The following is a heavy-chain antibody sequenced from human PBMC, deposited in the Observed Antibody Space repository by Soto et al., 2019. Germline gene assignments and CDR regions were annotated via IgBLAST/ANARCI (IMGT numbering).Heavy chain of an antibody. CDR2: VYHGGST. Sequence: QVQLQESGPGLVKPSGTLSLTCAVSGISISSSNWWSWVRQPPGKGLEWIGEVYHGGSTNYNPSLKSRVTLSVDKSKNQFSLKLSSVTAADTAVYYCARDEDTALGIWGQGTLLTVSS. J-gene: IGHJ4*02. CDR1: GISISSSNW. D-gene: IGHD5-18*01. CDR3: ARDEDTALGI. V-gene: IGHV4-4*02.